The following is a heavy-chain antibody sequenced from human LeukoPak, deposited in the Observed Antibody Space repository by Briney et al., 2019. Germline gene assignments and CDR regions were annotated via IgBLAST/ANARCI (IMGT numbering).Heavy chain of an antibody. D-gene: IGHD5-24*01. Sequence: SETLSLTCTVSGGSISSYYWSWVRQPPGKGLEWIGYIYYSGSTNYNPSLKSRVTISVDTSKNQFSLKLNSVTAADTAVYYCARGLLDGYTHPAAFDIWGQGTMVTVSS. J-gene: IGHJ3*02. CDR1: GGSISSYY. CDR3: ARGLLDGYTHPAAFDI. CDR2: IYYSGST. V-gene: IGHV4-59*01.